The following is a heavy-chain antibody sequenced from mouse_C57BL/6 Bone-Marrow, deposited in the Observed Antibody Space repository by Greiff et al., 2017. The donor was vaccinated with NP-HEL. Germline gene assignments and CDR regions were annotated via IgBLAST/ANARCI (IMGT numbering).Heavy chain of an antibody. CDR1: GFTFSDFY. D-gene: IGHD4-1*01. Sequence: EVMLVESGGGLVQSGRSLRLSCATSGFTFSDFYMEWVRQAPGKGLEWIAASRNKANDYTTEYSASVKGRFIVSRDTSQSILYLQMNALRAEDTAIYYYARDADTGYFDYGGQGTTLTVSS. V-gene: IGHV7-1*01. CDR2: SRNKANDYTT. J-gene: IGHJ2*01. CDR3: ARDADTGYFDY.